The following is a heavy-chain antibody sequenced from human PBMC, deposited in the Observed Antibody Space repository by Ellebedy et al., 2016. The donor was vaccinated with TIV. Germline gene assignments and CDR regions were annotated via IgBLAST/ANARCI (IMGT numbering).Heavy chain of an antibody. CDR3: AREGIPIVVVPAATRGGLYNWFDP. CDR2: IYYSGST. J-gene: IGHJ5*02. D-gene: IGHD2-2*01. Sequence: SETLSLTXTVSGGSISSSSYYWGWIRQPPGKGLEWIGSIYYSGSTYYNPSLKSRVTISVDTSKNQFSLKLSSVTAADTAVYYCAREGIPIVVVPAATRGGLYNWFDPWGQGTLVTVSS. V-gene: IGHV4-39*07. CDR1: GGSISSSSYY.